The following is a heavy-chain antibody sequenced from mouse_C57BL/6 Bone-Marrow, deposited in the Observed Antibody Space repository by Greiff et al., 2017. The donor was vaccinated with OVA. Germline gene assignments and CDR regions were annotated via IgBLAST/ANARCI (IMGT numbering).Heavy chain of an antibody. J-gene: IGHJ3*01. CDR2: ISSGGSYT. CDR3: ARHKTGTVFAY. CDR1: GFTFSSYG. Sequence: EVMLVESGGDLVKPGGSLKLSCAASGFTFSSYGMSWVRQTPDKRLEWVATISSGGSYTYYPDSVTGRFTISRDNAKNTLYLQMSSLKSEDTAMYYCARHKTGTVFAYWGQGTLVTVSA. V-gene: IGHV5-6*01. D-gene: IGHD4-1*01.